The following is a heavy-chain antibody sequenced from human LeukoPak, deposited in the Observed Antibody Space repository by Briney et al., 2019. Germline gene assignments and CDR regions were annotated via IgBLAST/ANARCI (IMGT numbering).Heavy chain of an antibody. D-gene: IGHD1/OR15-1a*01. V-gene: IGHV3-64D*06. CDR2: ISSNGGST. J-gene: IGHJ4*02. Sequence: GGSLRLSCSASGFTFSSCAMHWVRKAPGKGLEYVSAISSNGGSTYYADSVKGRFTISRDNSKNTLYLQMSSLRAEDTAVYYCVKNTLNTRIVNYYFDYWGQGTLVTVSS. CDR3: VKNTLNTRIVNYYFDY. CDR1: GFTFSSCA.